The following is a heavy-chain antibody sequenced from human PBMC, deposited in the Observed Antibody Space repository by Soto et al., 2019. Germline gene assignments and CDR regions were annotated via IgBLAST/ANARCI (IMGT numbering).Heavy chain of an antibody. J-gene: IGHJ3*02. Sequence: QVQLQESGPGLVKPSETLSLTCSVSGGSISDYYWNWIRQPAGKGLEWIGRIHVSGTTNYNPSLKSRATMSVDTSKNQFSLNLNSVTAADTALYYCARMNCADDCYFAFDIWGQGTMVAVSS. V-gene: IGHV4-4*07. CDR2: IHVSGTT. D-gene: IGHD2-21*01. CDR3: ARMNCADDCYFAFDI. CDR1: GGSISDYY.